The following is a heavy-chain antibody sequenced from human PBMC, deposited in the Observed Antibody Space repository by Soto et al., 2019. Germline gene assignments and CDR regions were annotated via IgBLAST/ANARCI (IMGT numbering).Heavy chain of an antibody. CDR2: IIPIFGTA. CDR3: EMTEYSYGYLGRGRDNYFDY. J-gene: IGHJ4*02. D-gene: IGHD5-18*01. V-gene: IGHV1-69*01. CDR1: GGTFSSYA. Sequence: QVQLVQSGAEVKKPGSSVKVSCKASGGTFSSYAISWVRQAPGQGLEWMGGIIPIFGTANYAQKFQGRVTITADESTSTAYMELSSLRSEDTAVYYCEMTEYSYGYLGRGRDNYFDYWGQGTLVTVSS.